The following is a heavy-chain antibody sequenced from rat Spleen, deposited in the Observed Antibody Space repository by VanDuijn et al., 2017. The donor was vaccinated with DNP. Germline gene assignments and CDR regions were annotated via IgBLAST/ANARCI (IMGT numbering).Heavy chain of an antibody. CDR2: ISSHGVGT. CDR1: GFTFSIYD. J-gene: IGHJ2*01. CDR3: ARHGYYGYNYFDY. D-gene: IGHD1-6*01. Sequence: EVQLVESGGGLVQPGRSMKLSCVASGFTFSIYDMAWVRQAPKKGLEWVASISSHGVGTYYRDSVRGRFTVSRDDANSTLYLQVDSLRSEDTATYYCARHGYYGYNYFDYWGRGVMVTVSS. V-gene: IGHV5-25*01.